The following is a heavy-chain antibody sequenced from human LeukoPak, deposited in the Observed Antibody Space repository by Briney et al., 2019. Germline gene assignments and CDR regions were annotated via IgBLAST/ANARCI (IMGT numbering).Heavy chain of an antibody. V-gene: IGHV4-59*01. CDR1: GGSISSYY. CDR3: ARFAYYYYYMDA. J-gene: IGHJ6*03. CDR2: IYYSGST. Sequence: SETLSLTCTVSGGSISSYYWSWIRQPPGKGLEWIGYIYYSGSTNYNPSLKSRVTISVDTSKNQFSLKLSSVTAADTAVYYCARFAYYYYYMDAWGKGTTVTISS.